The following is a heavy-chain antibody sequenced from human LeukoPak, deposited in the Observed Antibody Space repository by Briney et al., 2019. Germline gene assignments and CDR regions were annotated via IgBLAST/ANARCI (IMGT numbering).Heavy chain of an antibody. CDR1: GFTFSTYG. CDR2: ISYDGSNK. J-gene: IGHJ5*02. D-gene: IGHD6-19*01. CDR3: ARDVGSSGLSS. Sequence: SGGSLRLSCAASGFTFSTYGMHWVRQAPGKGLEWVAVISYDGSNKYYADSVKGRFTISRDNPKNTLYLQMNSLRAEDTAVYYCARDVGSSGLSSWGQGILVTVSS. V-gene: IGHV3-30*03.